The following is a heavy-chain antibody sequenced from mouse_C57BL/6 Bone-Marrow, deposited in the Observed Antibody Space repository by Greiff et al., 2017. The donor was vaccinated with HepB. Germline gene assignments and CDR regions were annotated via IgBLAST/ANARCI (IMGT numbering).Heavy chain of an antibody. Sequence: VQLQQSGAELVRPGTSVKVSCKASGYAFTNYLIEWVKQRPGQGLELIGVINPGSGGTNYNEKFKGKATLTADKSSSTAYMQLSSLTSEDSAVYFCAREGIYYGNYGYFDVWGTGTTVTVSS. V-gene: IGHV1-54*01. J-gene: IGHJ1*03. CDR1: GYAFTNYL. CDR2: INPGSGGT. D-gene: IGHD2-1*01. CDR3: AREGIYYGNYGYFDV.